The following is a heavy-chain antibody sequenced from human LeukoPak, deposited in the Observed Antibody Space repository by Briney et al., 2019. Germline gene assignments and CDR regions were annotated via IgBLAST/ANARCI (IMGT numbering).Heavy chain of an antibody. D-gene: IGHD3-16*02. J-gene: IGHJ4*02. Sequence: GGSLRLSCADSGFTFSSYWMSWVRQAPGKGLEWLANIKQDGGEKYYVDSVRGRFTISRDNDKNSLFLQMTSLRAEDTAVYYCARVGGRYSPLGYWGQGTLVTVSS. CDR1: GFTFSSYW. CDR2: IKQDGGEK. CDR3: ARVGGRYSPLGY. V-gene: IGHV3-7*01.